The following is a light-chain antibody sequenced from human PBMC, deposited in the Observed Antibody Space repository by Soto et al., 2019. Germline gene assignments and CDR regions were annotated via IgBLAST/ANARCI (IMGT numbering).Light chain of an antibody. Sequence: EIVLTQSPGTLSLSPGERATLSCRASQSVSSSYLAWYQQKPGQAPRLLIYGASSRATGIPDRFSGSGSGTDFTLTISRLATEDFAVYYCQQYDSSQLTFGGGTKVEIK. CDR1: QSVSSSY. CDR3: QQYDSSQLT. J-gene: IGKJ4*01. V-gene: IGKV3-20*01. CDR2: GAS.